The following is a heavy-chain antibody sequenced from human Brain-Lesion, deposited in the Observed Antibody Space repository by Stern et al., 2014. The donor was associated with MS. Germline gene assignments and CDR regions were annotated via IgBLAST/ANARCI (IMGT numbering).Heavy chain of an antibody. Sequence: QVPLEESGPGLVKPSETLSLTCTVSGGSLINYYLTVIRQPPGQGLEWVWLTPDSWGVAYTPSLKSRLTMSVDTSTNQFSLRLSSVTAADTAVYFWARGDIVVVPAARSFGSDYYYPGLDVWGQGTTITVS. CDR3: ARGDIVVVPAARSFGSDYYYPGLDV. J-gene: IGHJ6*02. CDR2: TPDSWGV. V-gene: IGHV4-59*01. CDR1: GGSLINYY. D-gene: IGHD2-2*01.